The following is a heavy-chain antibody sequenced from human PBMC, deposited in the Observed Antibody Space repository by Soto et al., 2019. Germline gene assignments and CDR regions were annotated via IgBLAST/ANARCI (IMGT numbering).Heavy chain of an antibody. CDR2: ITSDGSTT. D-gene: IGHD2-2*01. Sequence: EVQLVESGGGLVQPGGSLRLSCAASGFTFSSYWMHWVRQAPGKGLVWVSRITSDGSTTSHADSVKGRFTISRDNAKNTLYLEMNSLRAEDTAVYDCARGYLYAPLDWGQGTLVTVSS. J-gene: IGHJ4*02. V-gene: IGHV3-74*01. CDR3: ARGYLYAPLD. CDR1: GFTFSSYW.